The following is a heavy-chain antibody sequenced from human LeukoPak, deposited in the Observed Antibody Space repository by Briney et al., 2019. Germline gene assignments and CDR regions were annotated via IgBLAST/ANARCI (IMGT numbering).Heavy chain of an antibody. CDR3: ARYSSSSGGASYYLDY. J-gene: IGHJ4*03. D-gene: IGHD6-6*01. Sequence: GGSLRLSCTASGFTLRNYWMHWVRQVPGKRLVWVSRISGDGSVTNYADSVQGQFTISRDNAKNILYLQIDSLRSEDTAVYYCARYSSSSGGASYYLDYWGHGTLVTVSS. CDR1: GFTLRNYW. CDR2: ISGDGSVT. V-gene: IGHV3-74*01.